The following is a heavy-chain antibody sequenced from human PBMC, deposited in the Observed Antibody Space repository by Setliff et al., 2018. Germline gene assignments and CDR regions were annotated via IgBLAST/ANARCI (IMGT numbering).Heavy chain of an antibody. V-gene: IGHV3-30*02. D-gene: IGHD7-27*01. CDR2: LRSDGTTR. J-gene: IGHJ3*02. Sequence: GGSLRLSCAASGFSFSDYNIHWVRQAPGKGLEWVAFLRSDGTTRYQSDSMKARFTISRDNSKNTLYLQMNSLRPEDTAVYFCARWNWGSSASDIWGQGTMVTVSS. CDR3: ARWNWGSSASDI. CDR1: GFSFSDYN.